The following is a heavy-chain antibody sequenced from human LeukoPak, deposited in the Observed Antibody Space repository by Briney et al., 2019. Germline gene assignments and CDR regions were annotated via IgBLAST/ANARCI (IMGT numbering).Heavy chain of an antibody. CDR1: GYTFTGYY. CDR2: INPNSGGT. J-gene: IGHJ4*03. V-gene: IGHV1-2*02. Sequence: ASVKVSCKASGYTFTGYYVHWVRQAPGQGLEWMGWINPNSGGTNYAQKFQGRVTMTRDTSISTAYMELSRLRSDDTAVYYCARTPYNWNFFDYWGTGTTVTVSS. CDR3: ARTPYNWNFFDY. D-gene: IGHD1-7*01.